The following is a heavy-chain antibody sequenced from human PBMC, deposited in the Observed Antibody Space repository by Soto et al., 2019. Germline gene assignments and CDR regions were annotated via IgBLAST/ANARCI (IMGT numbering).Heavy chain of an antibody. V-gene: IGHV4-39*01. J-gene: IGHJ6*02. CDR1: GGSISSSSYY. CDR3: ARRNSKVYYGMDA. CDR2: IYYSGST. Sequence: SETLSLTCTVSGGSISSSSYYWGWIRQPPGKGLEWIGSIYYSGSTYYNPSLKSRVTISVDTSKNQFSLKLSSVTAADTAVYYCARRNSKVYYGMDAWGQGTTVTVSS. D-gene: IGHD4-4*01.